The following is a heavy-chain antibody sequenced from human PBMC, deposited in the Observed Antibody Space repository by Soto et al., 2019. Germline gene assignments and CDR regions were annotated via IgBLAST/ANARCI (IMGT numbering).Heavy chain of an antibody. CDR2: IILPFGTP. J-gene: IGHJ4*02. CDR1: GTTFSNFA. V-gene: IGHV1-69*13. CDR3: VRGPDPAGSSVY. Sequence: SVKVSCKASGTTFSNFAIGWVRQAPGQGLEWMGGIILPFGTPNYAQKFQGRVTISADESMTTAYMELRGLRSEDTAVYYWVRGPDPAGSSVYWGQGPLVTLAS.